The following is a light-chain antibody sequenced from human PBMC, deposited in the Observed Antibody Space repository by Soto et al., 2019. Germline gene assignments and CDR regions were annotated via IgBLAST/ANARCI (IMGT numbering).Light chain of an antibody. CDR2: VDSDGSH. J-gene: IGLJ1*01. CDR1: SGHSRYA. CDR3: QVWDSTSDHYV. Sequence: QLVLTQSPSASASLGASVKLTCTVDSGHSRYAIAWHQQQPEKGPRYLMKVDSDGSHSKADGIPDRFSGSSSGAERYLTISSLQSEDEADYYCQVWDSTSDHYVFGSGTKVTVL. V-gene: IGLV4-69*01.